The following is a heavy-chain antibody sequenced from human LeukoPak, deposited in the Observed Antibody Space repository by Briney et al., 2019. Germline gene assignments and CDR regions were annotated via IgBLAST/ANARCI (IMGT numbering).Heavy chain of an antibody. CDR2: INHSGST. CDR3: ARDPTWDY. J-gene: IGHJ4*02. Sequence: PSETLSLTCAVYGGSFSGYYWSWIRQPPGKGLGWIGEINHSGSTNYNPSLKSRVTISVDTSKNQFSLKLISVTAADTAVYYRARDPTWDYWGQGTLVTVSS. CDR1: GGSFSGYY. V-gene: IGHV4-34*01.